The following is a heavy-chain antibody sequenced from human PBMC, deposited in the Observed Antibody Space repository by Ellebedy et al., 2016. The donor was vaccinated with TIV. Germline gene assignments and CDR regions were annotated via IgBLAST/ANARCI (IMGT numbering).Heavy chain of an antibody. CDR1: GGSISSYY. J-gene: IGHJ3*02. V-gene: IGHV4-59*08. CDR2: IYHSGST. Sequence: SETLSLTCTVSGGSISSYYWNWIRQPPGKGLEWIGSIYHSGSTYYNPSLKSRVTISVDTSKNQFSLKLSSVTAADTAVYYCASPNLYYYDSSGYSHAFDIWGQGTMVTVSS. D-gene: IGHD3-22*01. CDR3: ASPNLYYYDSSGYSHAFDI.